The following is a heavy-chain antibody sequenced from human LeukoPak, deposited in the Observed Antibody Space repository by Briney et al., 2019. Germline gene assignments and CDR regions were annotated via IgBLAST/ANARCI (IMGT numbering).Heavy chain of an antibody. CDR1: EFTFSSYS. CDR2: IISSSSYI. CDR3: ASALERYFQH. J-gene: IGHJ1*01. Sequence: GGSLRLSCAASEFTFSSYSMNWVRQAPGEGLEWVSSIISSSSYIYYADSVKGRFTISRDNAKNSLYLQMNSLRAEDTAVYYCASALERYFQHWGQGTLVTVSS. D-gene: IGHD3-16*02. V-gene: IGHV3-21*01.